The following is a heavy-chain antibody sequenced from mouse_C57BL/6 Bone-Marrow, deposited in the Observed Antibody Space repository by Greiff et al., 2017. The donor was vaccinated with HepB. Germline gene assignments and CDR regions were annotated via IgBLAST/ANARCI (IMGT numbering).Heavy chain of an antibody. V-gene: IGHV1-18*01. J-gene: IGHJ2*01. Sequence: EVKLQQSGPELVKPGASVKIPCKASGYTFTDYNMDWVKQSHGKSLEWIGDINPNNGGTNYNQKFKGKATLTVDKSSSTAYMELRSLTSEDTAVYYCARSDYDERGGFFDYWGQGTTLTVSS. CDR2: INPNNGGT. CDR1: GYTFTDYN. CDR3: ARSDYDERGGFFDY. D-gene: IGHD2-4*01.